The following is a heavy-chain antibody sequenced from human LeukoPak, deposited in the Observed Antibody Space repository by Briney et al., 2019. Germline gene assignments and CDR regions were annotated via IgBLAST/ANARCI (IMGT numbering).Heavy chain of an antibody. J-gene: IGHJ4*02. CDR1: GGSISSGSYY. CDR3: ARVSPYDSSDPQSDY. V-gene: IGHV4-61*02. CDR2: IYTSGST. D-gene: IGHD3-22*01. Sequence: SQTLSLTCTVSGGSISSGSYYWSWIRQPAGKGLEWIGRIYTSGSTNYNPSLKSRVTISVDTSKNQFSLKLSSVTAADTAVYYCARVSPYDSSDPQSDYWGQGTLVTVSS.